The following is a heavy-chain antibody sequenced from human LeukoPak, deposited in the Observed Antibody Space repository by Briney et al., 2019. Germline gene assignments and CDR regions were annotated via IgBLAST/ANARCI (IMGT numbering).Heavy chain of an antibody. CDR3: ARSWIRLRGSSPFHTAFDI. J-gene: IGHJ3*02. D-gene: IGHD5-18*01. CDR2: IYPGDSDT. Sequence: GESLKISCKGSGYSFTSYWIGWVRQMPGKGLEWMGIIYPGDSDTRYSPSFQGQVTISADKSISTAYLQWSSLKASDTAMYYCARSWIRLRGSSPFHTAFDIWGQGTMVTVSS. CDR1: GYSFTSYW. V-gene: IGHV5-51*01.